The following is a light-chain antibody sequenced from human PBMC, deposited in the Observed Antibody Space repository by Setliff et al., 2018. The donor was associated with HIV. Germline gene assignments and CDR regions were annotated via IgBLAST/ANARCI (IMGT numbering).Light chain of an antibody. CDR2: RDN. J-gene: IGLJ2*01. CDR3: AAWDASVSGVL. CDR1: SSNIGSHP. Sequence: AAGAPGKWVTISCSGGSSNIGSHPVYWYQQFPGPAPNLLICRDNQRPSGVPDRFSGSKSGTSASLAISGLRSEDEADYYCAAWDASVSGVLFGGGTKVTVL. V-gene: IGLV1-47*01.